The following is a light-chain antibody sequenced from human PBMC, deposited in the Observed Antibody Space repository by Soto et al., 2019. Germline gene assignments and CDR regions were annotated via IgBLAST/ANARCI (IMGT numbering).Light chain of an antibody. V-gene: IGKV1-33*01. CDR1: QDIAKF. CDR3: QQYDNWPWT. Sequence: DIQMTQSPASLSAPIGNRVSFTCRASQDIAKFLDWYQHKPGQAPSLLIYDASNSHFGVPSRFSGSGSGTDFTFTISSLQPEDNATYYCQQYDNWPWTFGQGTKVDIK. J-gene: IGKJ1*01. CDR2: DAS.